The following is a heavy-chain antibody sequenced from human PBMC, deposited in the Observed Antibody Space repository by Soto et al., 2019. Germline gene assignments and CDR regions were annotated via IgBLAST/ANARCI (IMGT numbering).Heavy chain of an antibody. D-gene: IGHD5-18*01. J-gene: IGHJ4*01. CDR1: GFTFSTYG. CDR3: ANDEARHSFGFQYFDF. CDR2: ISYDGSTK. V-gene: IGHV3-30*18. Sequence: GGSLRLSCAASGFTFSTYGMQWVRQAPGKGLEWVAFISYDGSTKYYADSVKGRFTISRDNSKNTLYLQMTSLGAEDTALYYCANDEARHSFGFQYFDFWGQGTLVTVSS.